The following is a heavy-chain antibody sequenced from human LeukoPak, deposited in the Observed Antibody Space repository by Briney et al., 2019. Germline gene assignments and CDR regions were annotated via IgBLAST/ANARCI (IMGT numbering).Heavy chain of an antibody. D-gene: IGHD3-16*01. Sequence: SGPTLVKPTQTLTLTCTFSGFSLSTSGMCVSWIRQPPGKVLEWLARIDWDDDKYYSTSLKTRLTISKDTSKNQVVLTMTNMDPVDTATYYCARSSEFGGVTHLGRSDAFDIWGQGTMVTVSS. J-gene: IGHJ3*02. CDR3: ARSSEFGGVTHLGRSDAFDI. CDR1: GFSLSTSGMC. V-gene: IGHV2-70*11. CDR2: IDWDDDK.